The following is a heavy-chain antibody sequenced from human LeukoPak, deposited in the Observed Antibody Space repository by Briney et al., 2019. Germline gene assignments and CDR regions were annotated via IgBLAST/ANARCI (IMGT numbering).Heavy chain of an antibody. CDR3: ARVVWSTWNWFDP. CDR2: ISSGGNTI. Sequence: GGSLRLSCAASGFTFSSFQMNWVRQAPGKGLEWISYISSGGNTIYYADSVKGRFTISRDNAKNTLYLQMNSLRADDTAVYYCARVVWSTWNWFDPWGQGTLVTVSS. D-gene: IGHD3-10*01. CDR1: GFTFSSFQ. J-gene: IGHJ5*02. V-gene: IGHV3-48*03.